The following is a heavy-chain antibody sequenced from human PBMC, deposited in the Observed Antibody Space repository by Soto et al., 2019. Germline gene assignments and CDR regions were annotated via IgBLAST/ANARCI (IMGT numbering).Heavy chain of an antibody. CDR3: AREGVSMFFFDY. Sequence: ASVKVSCKASGDTSTNYHVHWARQAPGQGLEWMGIINPSGVTISYAQRFQGRLTMTRDTSTGTVYMELTTLRSEDTAVYYCAREGVSMFFFDYWGQGTLVTVSS. V-gene: IGHV1-46*01. J-gene: IGHJ4*02. CDR1: GDTSTNYH. CDR2: INPSGVTI. D-gene: IGHD3-10*02.